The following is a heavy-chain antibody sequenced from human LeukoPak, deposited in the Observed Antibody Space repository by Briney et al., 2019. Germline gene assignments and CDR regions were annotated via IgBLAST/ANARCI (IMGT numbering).Heavy chain of an antibody. J-gene: IGHJ4*02. Sequence: GGSLRLSCAASGFTFSSYEMNWVRQAPGKGLEWVSYISSSGSTIYYADSVKGRFTISRDNAKNSLYLQVNSLRAEDTAVYYCAKAGARIGQHYFDSWGQGTLVTVSS. CDR1: GFTFSSYE. CDR3: AKAGARIGQHYFDS. CDR2: ISSSGSTI. D-gene: IGHD3-22*01. V-gene: IGHV3-48*03.